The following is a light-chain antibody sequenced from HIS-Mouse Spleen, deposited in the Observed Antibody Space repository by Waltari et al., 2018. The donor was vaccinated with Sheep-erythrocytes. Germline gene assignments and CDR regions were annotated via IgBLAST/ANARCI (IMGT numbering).Light chain of an antibody. J-gene: IGLJ3*02. CDR3: CSYAGSSTWV. CDR1: SRDVGSYNL. Sequence: QSALTQPASVSGSPGQSITISCTGTSRDVGSYNLVSWYQQHPGKAPKLMIYEGSKRPSGVSNRFSGFKSGNTASLTISGLQADDEADYYCCSYAGSSTWVFGGGTKLTVL. CDR2: EGS. V-gene: IGLV2-23*01.